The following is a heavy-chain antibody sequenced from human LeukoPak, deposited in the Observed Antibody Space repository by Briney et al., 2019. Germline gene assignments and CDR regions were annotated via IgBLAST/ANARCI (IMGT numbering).Heavy chain of an antibody. CDR1: GFTVSGSA. V-gene: IGHV3-73*01. Sequence: QPGGSLRLSCAASGFTVSGSAMHWVRQASGKGLEWLGRVRSKGYNYATAYGASVKDRFIISRDDSKSTAYLQMSSLKSEDTAVYYCATLGETSGWYPDHWGQGTLVTVSS. CDR3: ATLGETSGWYPDH. D-gene: IGHD6-19*01. J-gene: IGHJ4*02. CDR2: VRSKGYNYAT.